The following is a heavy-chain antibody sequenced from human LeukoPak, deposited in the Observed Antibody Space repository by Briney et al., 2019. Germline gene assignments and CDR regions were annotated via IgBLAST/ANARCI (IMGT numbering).Heavy chain of an antibody. CDR1: GFTFSSYG. CDR3: ARKLYYYGTSPAGWFGP. J-gene: IGHJ5*02. D-gene: IGHD3-22*01. Sequence: PGGSLRLSCAASGFTFSSYGMHWVRQAPGKGLEWVAVISYDGNNKYYADSVKGRFTISRDNAKNSLYLQMDGLRAEDTAVYHCARKLYYYGTSPAGWFGPWGQGTLVTVSS. V-gene: IGHV3-30*03. CDR2: ISYDGNNK.